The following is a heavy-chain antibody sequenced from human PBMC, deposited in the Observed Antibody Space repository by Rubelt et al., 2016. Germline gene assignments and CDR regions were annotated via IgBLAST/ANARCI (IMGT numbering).Heavy chain of an antibody. Sequence: QVQLQQWGAGLLKPSETLSLTCAVYGGSFSGYYWSWIRQPPGKGLEWIGEINHSGSTNYNPSLKSRVTISRDQFKNQFSLVLASVTAADSAMYYCATWDLVDTTTFDYWGPGTLVTVSS. V-gene: IGHV4-34*01. CDR2: INHSGST. J-gene: IGHJ4*02. D-gene: IGHD5-12*01. CDR3: ATWDLVDTTTFDY. CDR1: GGSFSGYY.